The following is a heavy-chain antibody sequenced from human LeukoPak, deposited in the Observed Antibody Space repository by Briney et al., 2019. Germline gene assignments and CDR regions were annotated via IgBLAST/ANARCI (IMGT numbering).Heavy chain of an antibody. D-gene: IGHD3-10*01. Sequence: GGSLRLSCAASGFTFTTYAMNWVRQAPGKGLEWVAGLSGDGGYKYYADSAKGRFTISRDNSKNTLHLQMSSLRAEDTAIYYCTRDPSGSGLGFDFWGQGTLVIVSS. V-gene: IGHV3-23*01. CDR3: TRDPSGSGLGFDF. J-gene: IGHJ4*02. CDR2: LSGDGGYK. CDR1: GFTFTTYA.